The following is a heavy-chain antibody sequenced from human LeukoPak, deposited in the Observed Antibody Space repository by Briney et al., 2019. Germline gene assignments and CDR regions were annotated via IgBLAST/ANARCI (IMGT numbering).Heavy chain of an antibody. D-gene: IGHD6-19*01. CDR2: ISGSGGST. CDR1: GFTFSSYA. J-gene: IGHJ4*02. Sequence: GGSLRLSRAASGFTFSSYAMSWVRQAPGKGLEWVSGISGSGGSTYYADSVKGRFTISRDNSKDTLYLQMNSLRAEDTAVYYCAKDEYSSGSYFDYWGQGTLVTVSS. CDR3: AKDEYSSGSYFDY. V-gene: IGHV3-23*01.